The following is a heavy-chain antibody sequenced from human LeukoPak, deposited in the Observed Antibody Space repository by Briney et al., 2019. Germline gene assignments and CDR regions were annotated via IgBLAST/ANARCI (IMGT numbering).Heavy chain of an antibody. V-gene: IGHV3-21*01. Sequence: PGGSLRLSCAASGFTFSSYAVSWVRQAPGKGLEWVSSISSSSSYIYYADSVKGRFTISRDNAKNSLYLQMNSLRAEDTAVYYCARHGGATMIVGFLHAFDVWGQGSMVTVSS. D-gene: IGHD3-22*01. CDR3: ARHGGATMIVGFLHAFDV. J-gene: IGHJ3*01. CDR2: ISSSSSYI. CDR1: GFTFSSYA.